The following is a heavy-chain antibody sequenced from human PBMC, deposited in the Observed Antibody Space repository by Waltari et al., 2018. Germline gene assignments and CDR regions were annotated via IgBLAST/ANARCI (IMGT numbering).Heavy chain of an antibody. CDR2: INHSGST. J-gene: IGHJ6*02. CDR1: GGSFSGYY. V-gene: IGHV4-34*01. D-gene: IGHD3-10*01. CDR3: ASDRDYYYYGMDV. Sequence: QVQLQQWGAGLLKPSETLSLTCAVYGGSFSGYYWSWIRQPPGKGLEWIGEINHSGSTNYNPSLKSRVTISVDTSKNQFSLMLSSVTAADTAVYYCASDRDYYYYGMDVWGQGTTVIVSS.